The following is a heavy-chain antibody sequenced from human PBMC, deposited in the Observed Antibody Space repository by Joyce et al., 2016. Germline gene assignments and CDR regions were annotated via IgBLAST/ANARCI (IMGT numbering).Heavy chain of an antibody. Sequence: EVQLVESGGGLVKPGESLRLSCTASGFIFSSYSMSWVRQAPGKGLGRVSSISRDNTYIFHADSVKGRFTISRDNARNSLYLQMNSLRAEDTAVYYCARDVLTTVTKAYGYWGQGTLVAVSS. CDR1: GFIFSSYS. V-gene: IGHV3-21*01. CDR2: ISRDNTYI. J-gene: IGHJ4*02. CDR3: ARDVLTTVTKAYGY. D-gene: IGHD4-11*01.